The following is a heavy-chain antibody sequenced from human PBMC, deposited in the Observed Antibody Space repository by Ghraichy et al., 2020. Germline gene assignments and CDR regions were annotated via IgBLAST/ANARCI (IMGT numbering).Heavy chain of an antibody. D-gene: IGHD1-1*01. CDR2: IYHSGST. CDR1: GYSISSGYY. J-gene: IGHJ4*02. V-gene: IGHV4-38-2*02. CDR3: GRIDWNVDY. Sequence: SETLSLTRTVSGYSISSGYYWGWIRQPPGKGLEWIGNIYHSGSTYYNPSLKSRVTISVDTSKNQFSLKLSSVTAADTAVYYCGRIDWNVDYWGQGTLVTVSS.